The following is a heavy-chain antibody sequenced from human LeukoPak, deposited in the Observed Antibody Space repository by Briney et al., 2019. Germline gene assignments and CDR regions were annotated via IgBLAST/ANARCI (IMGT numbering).Heavy chain of an antibody. D-gene: IGHD3-3*01. Sequence: GGSLRLSYAASGFTVSSNYMSWVRQAPGKGLEWVSVIYSGGSTYYADSVKGRFTISRDNSKNTLYLQMNSLRAEDTAVYYCARLALSGYYYMDYWGQRTLVTVSS. V-gene: IGHV3-66*02. CDR2: IYSGGST. CDR3: ARLALSGYYYMDY. CDR1: GFTVSSNY. J-gene: IGHJ4*02.